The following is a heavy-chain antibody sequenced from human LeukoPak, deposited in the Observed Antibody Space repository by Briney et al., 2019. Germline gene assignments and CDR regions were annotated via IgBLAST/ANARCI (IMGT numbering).Heavy chain of an antibody. V-gene: IGHV3-9*01. D-gene: IGHD2-2*01. CDR3: AKDACSSTSCSFDY. CDR1: GFTFDDYG. J-gene: IGHJ4*02. CDR2: ISWNSGSI. Sequence: PGRSLRLSCAASGFTFDDYGMHWVRQAPGKGLEWVSVISWNSGSIAYAGSVKGRFTISRDNAKNSLYLQMNSLRAEDTALYYCAKDACSSTSCSFDYWGQGTLVTVSS.